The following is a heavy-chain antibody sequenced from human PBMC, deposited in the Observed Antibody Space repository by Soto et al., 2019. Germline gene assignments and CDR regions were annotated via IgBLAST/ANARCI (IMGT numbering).Heavy chain of an antibody. J-gene: IGHJ6*02. CDR3: ARDSRKGLRGYSYGFNYYYGMDV. Sequence: GGSLRLSCAASGFTFSSYGMHWVRQAPGKGLEWVAVIWYDGSNKYYADSVKGRFTISRDNSKNTLYLQMNSLRAEDTAVYYCARDSRKGLRGYSYGFNYYYGMDVWGQGTTVTVSS. CDR2: IWYDGSNK. V-gene: IGHV3-33*01. D-gene: IGHD5-18*01. CDR1: GFTFSSYG.